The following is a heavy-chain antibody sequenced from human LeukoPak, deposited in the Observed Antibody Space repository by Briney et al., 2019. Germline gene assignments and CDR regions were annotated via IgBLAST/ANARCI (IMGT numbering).Heavy chain of an antibody. Sequence: GGSLRLSCAASGFTFSGYTMHWVRQAPGKGLEWVAVISYDGSNKYYADSVKGRFTISRDNSKNTLYLQMNSLRAEDTAVYYCARDLEQVTTTWGQGTLVTVSS. D-gene: IGHD4-17*01. V-gene: IGHV3-30*14. J-gene: IGHJ4*02. CDR2: ISYDGSNK. CDR1: GFTFSGYT. CDR3: ARDLEQVTTT.